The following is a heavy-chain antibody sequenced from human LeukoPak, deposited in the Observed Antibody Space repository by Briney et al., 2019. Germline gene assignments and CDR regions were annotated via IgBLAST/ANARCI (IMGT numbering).Heavy chain of an antibody. D-gene: IGHD4-23*01. J-gene: IGHJ3*02. CDR1: GFTFSAFA. CDR2: ILYDGSNK. CDR3: AKGDYGGNSHTFDI. Sequence: GRSLRLSCAASGFTFSAFAMHWVRQAPGRGLEWVAVILYDGSNKYYADSVKGRLTISRDNSKNTLSLQVNSLRSEDTAVYFCAKGDYGGNSHTFDIWGQGTMVTVS. V-gene: IGHV3-30*18.